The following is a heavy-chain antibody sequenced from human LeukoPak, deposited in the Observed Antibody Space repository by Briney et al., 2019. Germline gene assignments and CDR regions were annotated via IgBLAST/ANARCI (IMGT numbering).Heavy chain of an antibody. CDR2: ISKDGGST. J-gene: IGHJ4*02. D-gene: IGHD1-14*01. CDR1: GLTFSEYW. CDR3: TSGIGTYDY. Sequence: GGSLRLSCAVSGLTFSEYWVHWVRQDAGKGLVWVAGISKDGGSTEYADFVKGRCTISRDNAKNTLYLQMNSLTVDDTAVYYCTSGIGTYDYWGLGAQVTVSS. V-gene: IGHV3-74*03.